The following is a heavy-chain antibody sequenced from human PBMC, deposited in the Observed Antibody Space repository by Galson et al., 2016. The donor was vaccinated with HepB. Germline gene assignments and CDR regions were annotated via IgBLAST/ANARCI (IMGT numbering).Heavy chain of an antibody. CDR2: IISTGNTI. V-gene: IGHV3-48*03. J-gene: IGHJ4*02. Sequence: SLRLSCAASGFTFSSYEMNWVRQAPGKGLEWVSYIISTGNTIYYADSVKGRFTISRDNAKNSLYLQMNSLKAEDTAVYYCASSGWQIFDYWGQGALVTVSS. CDR3: ASSGWQIFDY. D-gene: IGHD6-19*01. CDR1: GFTFSSYE.